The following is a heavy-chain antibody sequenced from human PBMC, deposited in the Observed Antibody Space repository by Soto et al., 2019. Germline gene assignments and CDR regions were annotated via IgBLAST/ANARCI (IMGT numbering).Heavy chain of an antibody. CDR1: GFTFSNFD. CDR3: ARGIKGGLDP. J-gene: IGHJ5*02. V-gene: IGHV3-30-3*01. CDR2: ISYDGTRT. Sequence: QVQLVESGGGVVQPGRSLRLSCVASGFTFSNFDIHGVRQAPGKGLEWVAVISYDGTRTYYAGSVKGRFTISRDDSKNTLYLQMSSLRAEDTTIFYCARGIKGGLDPWGQGTLVTVSS.